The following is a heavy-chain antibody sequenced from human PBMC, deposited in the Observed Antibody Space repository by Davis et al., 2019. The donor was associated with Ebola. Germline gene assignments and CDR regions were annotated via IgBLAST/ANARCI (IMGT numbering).Heavy chain of an antibody. J-gene: IGHJ3*02. V-gene: IGHV5-51*01. D-gene: IGHD1-20*01. CDR1: GNSFNTHW. CDR3: ATLRRTITGMDDGFDI. Sequence: GESLKISCKASGNSFNTHWIGWVRQMPGKGLEWMGIIYTGDSDTRYSPSFRGQVTILADKSIKTAFLQWSSLKASDTAMYYCATLRRTITGMDDGFDIWGQGTRVTVSS. CDR2: IYTGDSDT.